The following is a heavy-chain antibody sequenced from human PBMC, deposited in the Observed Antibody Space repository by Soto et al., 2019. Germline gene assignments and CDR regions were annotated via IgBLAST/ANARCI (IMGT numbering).Heavy chain of an antibody. D-gene: IGHD3-10*01. CDR3: AKDDVSVVRGVLDF. V-gene: IGHV3-23*01. Sequence: PGGSVRLSXAASGLTFSGYAMAWVRQAPGKGLEWVSSISGDGAITYYADSVKGRFTISRDNSRNTVYLQMNDLGAEDTALYYCAKDDVSVVRGVLDFWGQGTLVTVSS. CDR1: GLTFSGYA. J-gene: IGHJ4*01. CDR2: ISGDGAIT.